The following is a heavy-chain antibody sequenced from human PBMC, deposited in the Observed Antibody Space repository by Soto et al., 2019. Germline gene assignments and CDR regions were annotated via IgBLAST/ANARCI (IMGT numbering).Heavy chain of an antibody. CDR3: AKVFGDSSSSGPPYYLDY. CDR2: ISGSGGST. CDR1: GFTFSSYA. V-gene: IGHV3-23*01. J-gene: IGHJ4*02. Sequence: GGSLRLSCAAPGFTFSSYAMTWVRKAPGKGLEWFSGISGSGGSTYYADSVKGRFTISRDNAKNTLYLQMNSLRAEDTAVYDCAKVFGDSSSSGPPYYLDYWGQGALVTVSS. D-gene: IGHD6-13*01.